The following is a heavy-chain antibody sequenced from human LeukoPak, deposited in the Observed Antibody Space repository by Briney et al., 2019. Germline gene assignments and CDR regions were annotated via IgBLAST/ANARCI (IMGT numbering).Heavy chain of an antibody. J-gene: IGHJ2*01. CDR2: ISGSGGST. CDR1: GFTFSSYA. CDR3: AKASHETYSSGWYGYWYFDL. V-gene: IGHV3-23*01. Sequence: GGSLRLSCAASGFTFSSYAMSWVRQAPGKGLEWVSAISGSGGSTYYADSVKGRFTISRDNSKNTLYLQMNSLRAEDTAVYYCAKASHETYSSGWYGYWYFDLWGRGTLVTVSS. D-gene: IGHD6-19*01.